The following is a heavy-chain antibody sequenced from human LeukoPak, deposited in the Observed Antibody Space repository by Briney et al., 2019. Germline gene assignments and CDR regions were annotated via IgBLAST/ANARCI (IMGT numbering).Heavy chain of an antibody. J-gene: IGHJ4*02. D-gene: IGHD3-22*01. CDR1: GGTFTSYA. V-gene: IGHV1-69*05. CDR2: IIPIFGTA. CDR3: AKDSRPYDSSGYYPNPLDY. Sequence: SVKVSCKASGGTFTSYAINWVRQAPGQGLEWMGGIIPIFGTANYAQKFQGRVSMTRDTSTNTVYMELSSLRSEDTAVYYCAKDSRPYDSSGYYPNPLDYWGQGTLVTVSS.